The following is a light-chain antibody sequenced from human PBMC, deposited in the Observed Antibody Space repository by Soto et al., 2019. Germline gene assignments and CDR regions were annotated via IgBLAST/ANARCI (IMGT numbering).Light chain of an antibody. CDR1: QSISSW. V-gene: IGKV1-5*01. CDR2: DAS. Sequence: DIQMTQSPSTLSASVGDRVTITCRASQSISSWLAWYQQKPGKAPKLLIYDASSLESGVPSRFSGSRSGTEFTLTISSLQADDVAAYYCQSSGTFGQGYKLEIK. CDR3: QSSGT. J-gene: IGKJ2*01.